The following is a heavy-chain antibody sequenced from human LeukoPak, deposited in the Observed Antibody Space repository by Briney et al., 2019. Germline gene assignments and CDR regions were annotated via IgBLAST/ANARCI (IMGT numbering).Heavy chain of an antibody. D-gene: IGHD6-19*01. Sequence: SETLSLTCAVSGGSISSTNWWSWVRQPPGKGREWIGEIYHSGSTNYNPSLKSRVTISVDKSKNQFSLKLSSVTAADTAVYYCARVYSSGTNWFDPWGQGTLVTVSS. CDR3: ARVYSSGTNWFDP. CDR1: GGSISSTNW. CDR2: IYHSGST. J-gene: IGHJ5*02. V-gene: IGHV4-4*02.